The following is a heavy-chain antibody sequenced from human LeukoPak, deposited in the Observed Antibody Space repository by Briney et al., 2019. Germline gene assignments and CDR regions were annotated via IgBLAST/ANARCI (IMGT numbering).Heavy chain of an antibody. J-gene: IGHJ4*02. V-gene: IGHV3-74*03. D-gene: IGHD1-26*01. CDR3: AKKAQYNGNYPLDY. CDR1: GFTFSRYW. Sequence: AGGSLRPSCEVSGFTFSRYWMHWVRQAPGKGLMWVSHISSDGRTTTYADSVKGRFTISRDNSKNTLYLQMNSLRAEDTALYFCAKKAQYNGNYPLDYWGQGTLVTVSS. CDR2: ISSDGRTT.